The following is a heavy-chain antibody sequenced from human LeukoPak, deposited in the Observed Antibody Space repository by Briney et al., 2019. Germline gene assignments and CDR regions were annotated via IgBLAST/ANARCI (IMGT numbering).Heavy chain of an antibody. CDR2: IYYSGST. Sequence: SETLSLTCTVSGGSISSYYCYWIRQPPGKGLEWIGYIYYSGSTNYNPSLKSRVTISIDTSKNRFSLKMTSLTAADTAVYYCATGTSWFDPWGQGTLVTVSS. V-gene: IGHV4-59*08. CDR3: ATGTSWFDP. CDR1: GGSISSYY. J-gene: IGHJ5*02.